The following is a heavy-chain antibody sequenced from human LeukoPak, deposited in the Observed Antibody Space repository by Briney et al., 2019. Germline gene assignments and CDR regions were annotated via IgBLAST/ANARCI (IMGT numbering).Heavy chain of an antibody. D-gene: IGHD6-19*01. CDR3: AKDRSGWQFDY. CDR1: GFTFSYA. CDR2: ISGSGDGT. Sequence: PGGSLRLSCAASGFTFSYAMTWVRQAPGKGPEWVSGISGSGDGTYYADSVKGRFTISRDNSKNMLSLQMNSLRAEDTAVYYCAKDRSGWQFDYWGQGTLVTVSS. V-gene: IGHV3-23*01. J-gene: IGHJ4*02.